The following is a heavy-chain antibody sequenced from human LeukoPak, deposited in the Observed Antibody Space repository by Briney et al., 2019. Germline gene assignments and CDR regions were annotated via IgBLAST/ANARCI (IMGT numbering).Heavy chain of an antibody. V-gene: IGHV4-59*08. J-gene: IGHJ5*02. Sequence: PSETLSLTCTVSGGSISSYYWSWIRQPPGKGLEWIGYIYYSGSTNYNPSLKSRVTISVDTSKNQFSLKLSSMTAADTAVYYCARHTDILTGYYAVDPWGQGTLVTVSS. D-gene: IGHD3-9*01. CDR2: IYYSGST. CDR3: ARHTDILTGYYAVDP. CDR1: GGSISSYY.